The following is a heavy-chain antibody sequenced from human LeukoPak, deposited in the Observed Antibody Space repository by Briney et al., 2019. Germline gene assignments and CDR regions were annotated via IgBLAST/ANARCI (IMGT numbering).Heavy chain of an antibody. D-gene: IGHD4-23*01. V-gene: IGHV3-21*01. J-gene: IGHJ4*02. Sequence: PGGSLRLSCAASGFTFSSYSMNWVRQAPGKGLEWVSSISSSRSYIYYADSVKGRFTISRDNAKNSLYLQMISLRAEDTAVYYCARDYGGSSPFDYWGQGTLVTVSS. CDR3: ARDYGGSSPFDY. CDR2: ISSSRSYI. CDR1: GFTFSSYS.